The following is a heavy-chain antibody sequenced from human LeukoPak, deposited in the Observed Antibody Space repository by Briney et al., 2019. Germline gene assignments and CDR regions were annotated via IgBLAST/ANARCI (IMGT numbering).Heavy chain of an antibody. V-gene: IGHV3-15*01. CDR3: TTNYGSGSYLRPNFDT. CDR1: GFTSSHAW. J-gene: IGHJ4*02. CDR2: IKSKTDGGTT. D-gene: IGHD3-10*01. Sequence: PRGSLRHSCAASGFTSSHAWMNWVRQAPGKGLEWVGRIKSKTDGGTTDYAAPVKGRFTISRDDSENTLYLQMSSLKTEDTAVYYCTTNYGSGSYLRPNFDTWGQGGLVSVSS.